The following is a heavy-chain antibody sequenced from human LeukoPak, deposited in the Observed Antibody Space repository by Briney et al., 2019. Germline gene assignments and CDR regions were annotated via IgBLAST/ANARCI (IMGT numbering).Heavy chain of an antibody. CDR2: INHSGST. Sequence: PSETLSLTCAVYGGSFSGYYWSWIRQPSGKGLEWIGEINHSGSTNYNPSLKSRVTISVDTSKNQFSLKLSSVTAADTAVYYCASMAAAGTGLDYWGQGTLVTVSS. D-gene: IGHD6-13*01. V-gene: IGHV4-34*01. CDR3: ASMAAAGTGLDY. CDR1: GGSFSGYY. J-gene: IGHJ4*02.